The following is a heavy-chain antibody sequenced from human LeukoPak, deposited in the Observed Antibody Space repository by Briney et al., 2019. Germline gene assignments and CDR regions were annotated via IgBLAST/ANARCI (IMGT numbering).Heavy chain of an antibody. CDR3: ARKRSTLDY. D-gene: IGHD1-26*01. V-gene: IGHV1-2*02. CDR1: GYTFTAYY. Sequence: ASVKVSCKASGYTFTAYYMHWVRQAPGQGLEWMGWINPNSGSTNYAQKFQGRVTMTRDTSISTVYMELSRLRSDDTAVYHCARKRSTLDYWGQGTLVTVSS. CDR2: INPNSGST. J-gene: IGHJ4*02.